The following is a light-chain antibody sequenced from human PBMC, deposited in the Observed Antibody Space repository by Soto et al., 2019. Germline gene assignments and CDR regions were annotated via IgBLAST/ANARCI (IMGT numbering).Light chain of an antibody. J-gene: IGKJ4*01. Sequence: DIQMTQSPSSLSASVGDRVTITCRASQSISSYLNWYQQKPGKAPKLLIYAASSLQSGVPSRFSXSGSGTDFTLTISSLQHEDFATYYCQQRYSTPPALTFGGGTKVEIK. CDR3: QQRYSTPPALT. CDR1: QSISSY. V-gene: IGKV1-39*01. CDR2: AAS.